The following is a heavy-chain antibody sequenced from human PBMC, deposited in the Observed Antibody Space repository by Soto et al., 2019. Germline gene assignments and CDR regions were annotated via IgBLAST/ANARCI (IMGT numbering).Heavy chain of an antibody. Sequence: QVQLVQSGAEVKKPGASVKVSCKASGYTFTSYAMHWVRQAPGQRLEWMGWINAGNGNTKYSQKFQGRVTITRDTSASTAYMELSSLRSEDTAVYYCARASYYYGSGNFNWFDPWGQGTLVTVSS. CDR2: INAGNGNT. J-gene: IGHJ5*02. V-gene: IGHV1-3*01. D-gene: IGHD3-10*01. CDR1: GYTFTSYA. CDR3: ARASYYYGSGNFNWFDP.